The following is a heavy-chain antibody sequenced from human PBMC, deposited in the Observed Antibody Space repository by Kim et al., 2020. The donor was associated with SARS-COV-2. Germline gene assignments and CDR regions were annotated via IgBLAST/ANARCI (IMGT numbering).Heavy chain of an antibody. J-gene: IGHJ2*01. CDR3: ARHVHRSSWTFFWYFDL. Sequence: GGSLRLSCEASGFAFSNYAMSWVRQVPGKGLEWVSNIFGSGSNTYHADFVKGRFTISKDNSKNTLYLQMNSLRPEDTAVYYCARHVHRSSWTFFWYFDLWGRGTLVTVSS. CDR2: IFGSGSNT. V-gene: IGHV3-23*01. CDR1: GFAFSNYA. D-gene: IGHD6-13*01.